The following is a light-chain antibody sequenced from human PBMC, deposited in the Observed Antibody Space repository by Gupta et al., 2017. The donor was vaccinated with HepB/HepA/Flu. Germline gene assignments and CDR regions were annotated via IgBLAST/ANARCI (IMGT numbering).Light chain of an antibody. CDR1: SSDVGGYNY. V-gene: IGLV2-11*01. CDR2: DVS. Sequence: SALTQPRSVSGSPGQSVTISCTGTSSDVGGYNYVPWYQQHPGKAPKLMIYDVSKRPSGVPDRFSGSKSGNTASLTISGLQAEDEADYYYCSYAGSYTSWVFGGGTKLTVL. J-gene: IGLJ3*02. CDR3: CSYAGSYTSWV.